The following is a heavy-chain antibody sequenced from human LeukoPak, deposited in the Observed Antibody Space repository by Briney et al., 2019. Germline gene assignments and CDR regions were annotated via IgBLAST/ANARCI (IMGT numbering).Heavy chain of an antibody. CDR1: GGSFSGYH. Sequence: SETLSLTCAVYGGSFSGYHWSWIRQPPGKGPEWIGESNHSGITNYIPSLKSRVTISVDTSKTQFSLKLSSVTAADTAVYYCAREYYYDSSGLDYWGQGTLVTVSS. J-gene: IGHJ4*02. D-gene: IGHD3-22*01. CDR2: SNHSGIT. CDR3: AREYYYDSSGLDY. V-gene: IGHV4-34*01.